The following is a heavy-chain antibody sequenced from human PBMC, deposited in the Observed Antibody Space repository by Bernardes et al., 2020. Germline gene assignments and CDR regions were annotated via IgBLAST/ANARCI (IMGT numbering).Heavy chain of an antibody. J-gene: IGHJ5*02. CDR3: ASLRGVSSILRYYDFWSGYNWCEA. D-gene: IGHD3-3*01. V-gene: IGHV1-8*01. Sequence: ASVKVSCKASGYTFTSYDINLVRQATGQGLEWMGWMNPNSGNTGYAQKFQGRVTMTRNTSISTAYMELRSLRSEDTAVYYCASLRGVSSILRYYDFWSGYNWCEAGGQGTLVTVSS. CDR1: GYTFTSYD. CDR2: MNPNSGNT.